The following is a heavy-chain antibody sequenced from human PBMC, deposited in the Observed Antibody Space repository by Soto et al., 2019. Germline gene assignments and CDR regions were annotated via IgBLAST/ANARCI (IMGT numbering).Heavy chain of an antibody. CDR1: GFTFSSYA. CDR3: ARDPEIVVVTASYYFDY. Sequence: GGSLRLACAASGFTFSSYAMHWVRQAPGKGLEWVAVISYDGSNKYYADSVKGRFTISRDNSKNTLYLQMNSLRAEDTAVYYSARDPEIVVVTASYYFDYWGQGTLVTVSS. V-gene: IGHV3-30-3*01. D-gene: IGHD2-21*02. CDR2: ISYDGSNK. J-gene: IGHJ4*02.